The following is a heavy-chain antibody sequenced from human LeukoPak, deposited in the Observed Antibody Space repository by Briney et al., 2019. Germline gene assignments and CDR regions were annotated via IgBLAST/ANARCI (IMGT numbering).Heavy chain of an antibody. D-gene: IGHD3-22*01. V-gene: IGHV3-11*01. CDR2: ISSSGSTK. CDR1: GFTFSDYY. Sequence: GGSLRLSCAASGFTFSDYYMSWIRQAPGKGLEWISYISSSGSTKYYADSVKGRFTISRDNAKKSLYLQMNSLSVEDTAVYYCARGEYYESSGYYHYDYWGQGTLVTASS. CDR3: ARGEYYESSGYYHYDY. J-gene: IGHJ4*02.